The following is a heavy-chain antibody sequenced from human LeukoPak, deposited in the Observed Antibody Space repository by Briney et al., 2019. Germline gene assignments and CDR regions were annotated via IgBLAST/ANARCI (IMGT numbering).Heavy chain of an antibody. D-gene: IGHD3-16*01. Sequence: GGSLRLSCAASGFIFSRFSMNWVRQAPGRGLEWVSSISNTGDHIYYADSLQGRFTISRDNAKNSLFLQMDSLRVDDTAVYYCARGAGVGSYVPFDLWGLGTLVAVSS. CDR1: GFIFSRFS. V-gene: IGHV3-21*01. CDR3: ARGAGVGSYVPFDL. CDR2: ISNTGDHI. J-gene: IGHJ4*02.